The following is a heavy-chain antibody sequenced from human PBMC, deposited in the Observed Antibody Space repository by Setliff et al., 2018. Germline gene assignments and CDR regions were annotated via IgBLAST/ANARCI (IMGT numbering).Heavy chain of an antibody. CDR1: GFTFSIYG. CDR3: ARVYAYSYGFDS. J-gene: IGHJ4*02. CDR2: IRYDGEKK. D-gene: IGHD5-18*01. V-gene: IGHV3-30*02. Sequence: GGSLRLSCAASGFTFSIYGMHWVRQAPGKGLEWVAFIRYDGEKKYYRESVKGRFTISRDTSKNTLYLQMDSLRPEDTSVYYCARVYAYSYGFDSWGQGTQVTVSS.